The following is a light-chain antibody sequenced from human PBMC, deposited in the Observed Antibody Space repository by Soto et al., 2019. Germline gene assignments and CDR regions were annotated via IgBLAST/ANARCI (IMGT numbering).Light chain of an antibody. CDR3: LRSYSGVGV. J-gene: IGLJ2*01. V-gene: IGLV7-46*01. CDR2: DTS. Sequence: QAVVTQEPSLTVSPGGTVTLTCDSSTGPVTTEHYPYWFQQKPGQAPRTLIFDTSNKHSWTPARFSGSLLGGKAALTLSGAQPEDEAEYYGLRSYSGVGVFGGGTKLTVL. CDR1: TGPVTTEHY.